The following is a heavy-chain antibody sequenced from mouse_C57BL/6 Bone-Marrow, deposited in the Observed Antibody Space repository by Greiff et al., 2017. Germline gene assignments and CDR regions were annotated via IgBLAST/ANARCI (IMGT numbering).Heavy chain of an antibody. CDR2: ISSGGSYT. J-gene: IGHJ2*01. CDR3: ARRFYDGYYDYFDY. D-gene: IGHD2-3*01. CDR1: GFTFSSYG. Sequence: EVQLQESGGDLVKPGGSLKLSCAASGFTFSSYGMSWVRQTPDKRLEWVATISSGGSYTYYPDSVKGRFTISRDNAKNTLYLQMSSLKSEDTAMYYWARRFYDGYYDYFDYWGRGTTLTVSS. V-gene: IGHV5-6*01.